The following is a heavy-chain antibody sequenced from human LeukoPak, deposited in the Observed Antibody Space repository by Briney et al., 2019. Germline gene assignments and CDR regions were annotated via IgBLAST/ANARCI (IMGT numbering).Heavy chain of an antibody. J-gene: IGHJ3*02. D-gene: IGHD3-22*01. CDR2: IYYSGST. CDR3: ARDSDYYDSSGYYHPGGHFDI. Sequence: SETLSLTCTVSGGSISSSSYYWGWIRQPPGKGLEWIGSIYYSGSTYYNPSLKSRVTISVDTSKNQFSLKLSSVTAADTAVYYCARDSDYYDSSGYYHPGGHFDIRGQGTMVTVSS. V-gene: IGHV4-39*07. CDR1: GGSISSSSYY.